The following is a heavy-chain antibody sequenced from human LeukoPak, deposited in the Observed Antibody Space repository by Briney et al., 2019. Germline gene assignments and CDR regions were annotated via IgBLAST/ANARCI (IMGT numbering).Heavy chain of an antibody. V-gene: IGHV3-23*01. Sequence: GGSLRLSGAASGFTFSSYAMSWVRQAPGKGLEWVSAISGSGSTNYADSVKGRFTISRDNSKNTLYLQMNSLRAEDTAVYYCAKDPEGSGWYYFDYWGQGTLVSVSS. CDR1: GFTFSSYA. D-gene: IGHD6-19*01. J-gene: IGHJ4*02. CDR2: ISGSGST. CDR3: AKDPEGSGWYYFDY.